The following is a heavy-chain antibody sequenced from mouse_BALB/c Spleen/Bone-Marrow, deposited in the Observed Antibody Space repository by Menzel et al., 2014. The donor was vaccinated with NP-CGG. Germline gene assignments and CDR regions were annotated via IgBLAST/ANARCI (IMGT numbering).Heavy chain of an antibody. D-gene: IGHD1-1*01. V-gene: IGHV4-2*02. Sequence: EVQLVESGGGLVQPGGSLNLSCAASGFDFSRYWMSWTRRAPGKGQEWIGEINPGSSTINYTPSLKDKFIISRDNAKNTLYLQMNKVRSEDTALYYCARRNYGSSWAMDYWGQGTSVTVSS. CDR2: INPGSSTI. CDR3: ARRNYGSSWAMDY. CDR1: GFDFSRYW. J-gene: IGHJ4*01.